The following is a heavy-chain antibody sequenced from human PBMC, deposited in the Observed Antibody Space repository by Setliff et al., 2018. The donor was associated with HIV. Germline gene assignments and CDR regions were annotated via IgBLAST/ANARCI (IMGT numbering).Heavy chain of an antibody. CDR3: ARDPRSTSVWFRNGGVDF. CDR2: VSNEGDT. V-gene: IGHV1-18*01. CDR1: GYTFSSYG. Sequence: ASVKVSCKASGYTFSSYGISWVRQAPGQGLEWVGWVSNEGDTNYAQKHQDRVTMTADTTTTTAYMELRGLRSDDTAVYYCARDPRSTSVWFRNGGVDFWGQGTLVTVSS. J-gene: IGHJ4*02. D-gene: IGHD6-19*01.